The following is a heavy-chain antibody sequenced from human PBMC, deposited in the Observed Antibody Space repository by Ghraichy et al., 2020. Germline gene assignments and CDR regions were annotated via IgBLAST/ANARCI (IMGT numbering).Heavy chain of an antibody. CDR3: ARGGRHDYSLYYYGMDV. J-gene: IGHJ6*02. V-gene: IGHV1-8*01. CDR1: GYTFTSYD. Sequence: ASVKVSCKASGYTFTSYDINWVRQATGQGLEWMGWMNPNSGNTGYAQKFQGRVTMTRNTSISTAYMELSSLRSEDTAVYYCARGGRHDYSLYYYGMDVWGQGTTVTVSS. D-gene: IGHD4-11*01. CDR2: MNPNSGNT.